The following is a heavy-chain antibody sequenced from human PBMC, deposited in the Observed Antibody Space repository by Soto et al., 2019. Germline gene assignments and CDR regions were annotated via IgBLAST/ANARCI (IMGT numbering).Heavy chain of an antibody. Sequence: ASVKVSCKASGGTFSSYAISWVRQAPGQGLEWMGGIIPIFGTANYAQKFQGRVTITADKSTSTAYMELSSLRSEDTAVYYCARDYGSGSYSARGRAFDIWGQGTMVTVSS. V-gene: IGHV1-69*06. CDR1: GGTFSSYA. D-gene: IGHD3-10*01. CDR3: ARDYGSGSYSARGRAFDI. J-gene: IGHJ3*02. CDR2: IIPIFGTA.